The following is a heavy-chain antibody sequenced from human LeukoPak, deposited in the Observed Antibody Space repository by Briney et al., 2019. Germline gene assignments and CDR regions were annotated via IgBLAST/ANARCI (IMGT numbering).Heavy chain of an antibody. D-gene: IGHD6-19*01. Sequence: PGGSLRLSCAASGFTFSSCAMHWVRQAPGKGLEWVAVISYDGSNKYYADSVKGRFTISRDNSKNTLYLQMNSLRAEDTAVYYCARAQLAYSSGYSGEFDYWGQGTLVTVPS. CDR3: ARAQLAYSSGYSGEFDY. V-gene: IGHV3-30-3*01. CDR1: GFTFSSCA. J-gene: IGHJ4*02. CDR2: ISYDGSNK.